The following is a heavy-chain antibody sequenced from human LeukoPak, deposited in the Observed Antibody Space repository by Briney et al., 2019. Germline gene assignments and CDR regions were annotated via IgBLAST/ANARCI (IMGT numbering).Heavy chain of an antibody. J-gene: IGHJ4*02. CDR2: IYYSGST. V-gene: IGHV4-30-4*08. D-gene: IGHD3-10*01. Sequence: SETLSLTCTVSGGSISSGDYYWSWIRQPPGKGLEWIGYIYYSGSTYYNPFLKSRVTISVDTSKNQFSLKLSSVTAADTAVYYCARALNYYGSGSYYNYWGQGTLVTVSS. CDR1: GGSISSGDYY. CDR3: ARALNYYGSGSYYNY.